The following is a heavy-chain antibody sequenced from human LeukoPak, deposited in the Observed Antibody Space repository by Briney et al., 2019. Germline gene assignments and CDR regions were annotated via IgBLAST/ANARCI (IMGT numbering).Heavy chain of an antibody. CDR3: ARDLAHYYGSGSYDDY. CDR2: ISSSGSTI. J-gene: IGHJ4*02. Sequence: GGSLRLSCAASGFTFSDYYMSWIRQAPGKGLEWVSYISSSGSTIYYADSVKGRFTISRDNAKNSLYLQMNSLRAEDTAVYYCARDLAHYYGSGSYDDYWGQGTLVTVSS. D-gene: IGHD3-10*01. CDR1: GFTFSDYY. V-gene: IGHV3-11*01.